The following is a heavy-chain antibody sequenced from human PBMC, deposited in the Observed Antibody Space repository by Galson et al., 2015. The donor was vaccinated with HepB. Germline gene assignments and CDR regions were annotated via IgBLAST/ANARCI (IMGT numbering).Heavy chain of an antibody. CDR3: ARNPSSYDYYNMDV. V-gene: IGHV3-48*01. Sequence: SLRLSCAASGFSFISHSMNWVRHSPGKGLEWLAYLSPGGAKYYAASVKGRFTISRENAQNFLYLHMNSLRGEDTAVYYCARNPSSYDYYNMDVWGHGTTVTVSS. CDR1: GFSFISHS. CDR2: LSPGGAK. J-gene: IGHJ6*02.